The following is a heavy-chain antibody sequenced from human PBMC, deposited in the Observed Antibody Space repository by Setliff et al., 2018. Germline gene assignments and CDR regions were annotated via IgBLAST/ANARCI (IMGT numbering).Heavy chain of an antibody. D-gene: IGHD2-15*01. CDR3: SRERSRGHCYGGSCDFYYYGLDV. CDR2: INPDSGDA. J-gene: IGHJ6*02. Sequence: ASVKVSCKSSGYIFTDYYIHWVRQAPGQGLEWMGWINPDSGDANYGPNFQGWVTMTRDTSIDTAYLDLSRLKSDDTAAYYCSRERSRGHCYGGSCDFYYYGLDVWGQGTTVTVSS. CDR1: GYIFTDYY. V-gene: IGHV1-2*04.